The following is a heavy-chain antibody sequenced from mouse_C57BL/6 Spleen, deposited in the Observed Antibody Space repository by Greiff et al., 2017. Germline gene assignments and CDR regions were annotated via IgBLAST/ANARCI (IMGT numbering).Heavy chain of an antibody. CDR1: GYSITSGYY. Sequence: EVQLMESGPGLVKPSQSLSLTCSVTGYSITSGYYWNWIRQFPGNKLEWMGYISYSGSTNYNPSLKSRISITHDTSKNHFFLKLNSVTTEDTATYYCARKGNYFDDWGQGTTLTVSS. J-gene: IGHJ2*01. V-gene: IGHV3-6*01. CDR3: ARKGNYFDD. CDR2: ISYSGST. D-gene: IGHD3-3*01.